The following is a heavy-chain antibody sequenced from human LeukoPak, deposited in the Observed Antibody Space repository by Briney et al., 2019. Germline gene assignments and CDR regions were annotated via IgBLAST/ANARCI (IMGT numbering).Heavy chain of an antibody. CDR1: GYTFTGYY. CDR2: INPNSGGT. V-gene: IGHV1-2*02. Sequence: ASVKASCKASGYTFTGYYMHWVRQAPGQGLEWMGWINPNSGGTNYAQKFQGRVTMTRDTSISTAYMELSGLRSDDTAVYYCARDRNYYYYYGMDVWGQGTTVTVSS. J-gene: IGHJ6*02. CDR3: ARDRNYYYYYGMDV.